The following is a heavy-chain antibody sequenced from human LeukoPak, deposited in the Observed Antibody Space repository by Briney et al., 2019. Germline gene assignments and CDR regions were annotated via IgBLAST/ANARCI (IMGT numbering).Heavy chain of an antibody. CDR1: RFTGSSNY. CDR3: ARDPNYYGSGSS. V-gene: IGHV3-66*02. CDR2: IYSGGST. Sequence: GGSLRRSGAASRFTGSSNYMSWVRQAPGKGLEWVSVIYSGGSTYYADSVKGRFTISRDNSKNTLYLQMNSLRAEDTAVYYCARDPNYYGSGSSWGQGTLVTVSS. J-gene: IGHJ4*02. D-gene: IGHD3-10*01.